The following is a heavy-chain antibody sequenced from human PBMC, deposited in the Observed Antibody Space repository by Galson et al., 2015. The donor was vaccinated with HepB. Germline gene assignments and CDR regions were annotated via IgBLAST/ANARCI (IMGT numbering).Heavy chain of an antibody. D-gene: IGHD3-3*01. J-gene: IGHJ4*02. CDR3: AAYTIFGVPSFDY. Sequence: SVKVSCKVSGYTLTELSMHWVRQAPGKGLEWMGGFDPEDGETIYAQKFQGRVTMTEDTSTDTAYMELSSLRSEDAAVYYCAAYTIFGVPSFDYWGQGTLVTVSS. V-gene: IGHV1-24*01. CDR2: FDPEDGET. CDR1: GYTLTELS.